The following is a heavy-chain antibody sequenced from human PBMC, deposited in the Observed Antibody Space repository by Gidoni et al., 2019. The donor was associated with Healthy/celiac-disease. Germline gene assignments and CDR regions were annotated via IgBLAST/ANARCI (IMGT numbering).Heavy chain of an antibody. J-gene: IGHJ4*02. CDR1: GGSISSSSYY. V-gene: IGHV4-39*01. Sequence: QLQLQESGPGLVQPSETLSLTCTVSGGSISSSSYYWGWIRQPPGKGLEWIGSIYYSGSTYYNPSLKSRVTISVDTSKNQFSLKLSSVTAADTAVYYCARLEPLLPNHYYFDYWGQGTLVTVSS. CDR2: IYYSGST. D-gene: IGHD3-22*01. CDR3: ARLEPLLPNHYYFDY.